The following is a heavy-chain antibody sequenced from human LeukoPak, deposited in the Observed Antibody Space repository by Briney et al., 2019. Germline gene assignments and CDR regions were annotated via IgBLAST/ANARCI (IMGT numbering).Heavy chain of an antibody. J-gene: IGHJ5*02. CDR3: ARPYYYDSRIDP. CDR2: MYYSGSH. CDR1: GGSISSGDYY. D-gene: IGHD3-22*01. V-gene: IGHV4-30-4*08. Sequence: SETLSLTCTLSGGSISSGDYYWSWIRQPPGKGLEWIAYMYYSGSHYYNPSLKSRVTMSADTSKHQHSLKLSSVTAAYTAVYYCARPYYYDSRIDPWGQGILVTGSS.